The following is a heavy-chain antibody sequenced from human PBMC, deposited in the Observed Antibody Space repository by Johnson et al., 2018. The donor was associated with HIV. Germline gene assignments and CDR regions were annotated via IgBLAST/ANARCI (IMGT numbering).Heavy chain of an antibody. J-gene: IGHJ3*02. CDR3: ARLPVLVVVAGRPHGFDI. Sequence: EQLVESGGGLVQPGGSLRLSCAASGFTFSSYAMSWVRQAPGKGLEWVSAISGSGGSTYYADSVKGRFTISRDNSKNTLYLQMNSLRAEDTAVYYCARLPVLVVVAGRPHGFDIWGQGTMVTVSS. V-gene: IGHV3-23*04. D-gene: IGHD2-15*01. CDR2: ISGSGGST. CDR1: GFTFSSYA.